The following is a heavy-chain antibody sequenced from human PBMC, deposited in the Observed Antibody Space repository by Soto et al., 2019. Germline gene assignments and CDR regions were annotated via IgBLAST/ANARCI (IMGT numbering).Heavy chain of an antibody. CDR2: IIPIFGTA. D-gene: IGHD4-17*01. CDR3: ARDSGTPVVPSFDY. J-gene: IGHJ4*02. Sequence: QVQLVQSGAEVKKPGSSVKVSCKASGGTFSSYAISWVRQAPGQGLEWMGGIIPIFGTANYAQKFQGRVTXXAXEXMSTAYMELSSLRSEDTAVYYCARDSGTPVVPSFDYWGQGTLVTVSS. CDR1: GGTFSSYA. V-gene: IGHV1-69*12.